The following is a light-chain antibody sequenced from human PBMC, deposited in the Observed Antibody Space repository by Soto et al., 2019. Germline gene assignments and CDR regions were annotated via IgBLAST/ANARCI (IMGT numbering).Light chain of an antibody. J-gene: IGLJ1*01. CDR1: SSDIGDSNF. Sequence: QSALAQPASVSGSPGQSITISCTGTSSDIGDSNFVSWYQHHPGKAPKLLIYDVSDRPSRISSRFSGSKSANTASLTISGLQAEDEALYYCSSYTSTTTGRFVFGTGTQLTVL. CDR2: DVS. CDR3: SSYTSTTTGRFV. V-gene: IGLV2-14*01.